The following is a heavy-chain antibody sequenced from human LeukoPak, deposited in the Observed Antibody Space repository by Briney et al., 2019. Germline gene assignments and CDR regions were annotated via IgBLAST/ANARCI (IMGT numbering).Heavy chain of an antibody. V-gene: IGHV3-21*01. Sequence: GGSLRLSCAASGFTFSSYSMNWVRQAPGKGLEWVSSISSSSSYIYYADSVKARFTISRDNAKNSLYLQMNSLRAEDTAVYYCARSGYDSSGYALYYYYMDVWGKGTTVTISS. CDR1: GFTFSSYS. J-gene: IGHJ6*03. CDR3: ARSGYDSSGYALYYYYMDV. CDR2: ISSSSSYI. D-gene: IGHD3-22*01.